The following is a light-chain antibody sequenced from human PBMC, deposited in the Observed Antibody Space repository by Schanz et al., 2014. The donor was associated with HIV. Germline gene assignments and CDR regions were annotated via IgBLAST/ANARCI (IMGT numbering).Light chain of an antibody. J-gene: IGKJ1*01. CDR1: QSVLYSSNNKNY. CDR3: QQYYSNPWT. Sequence: DIVMTQSPDSLAVSLGERATINCKSSQSVLYSSNNKNYLAWYQQKPGQPPRLLIYWASTRDSGVPDRFSGSGSATDFTLTITSLQAEDVAVYHCQQYYSNPWTFGQGTKVEIK. V-gene: IGKV4-1*01. CDR2: WAS.